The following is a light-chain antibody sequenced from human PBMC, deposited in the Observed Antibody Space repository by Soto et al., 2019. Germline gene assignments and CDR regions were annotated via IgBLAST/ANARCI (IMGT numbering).Light chain of an antibody. CDR3: KQYGSAPWS. CDR1: PSVPDTS. Sequence: EIVLAQSPGPLSLPPGERATLSCRASPSVPDTSLAWYQQRPGQTPRLLISAASTRPAAIPDRFRGSGSGTDFTLTINTLEPEDSVVYYCKQYGSAPWSFGPGTKLESK. J-gene: IGKJ1*01. V-gene: IGKV3-20*01. CDR2: AAS.